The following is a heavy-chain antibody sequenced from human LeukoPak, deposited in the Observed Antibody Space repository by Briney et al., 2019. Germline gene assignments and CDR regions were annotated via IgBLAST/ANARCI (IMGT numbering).Heavy chain of an antibody. D-gene: IGHD6-13*01. J-gene: IGHJ4*02. CDR1: GFTFSSYG. Sequence: GGSLRLSCAASGFTFSSYGMYWVRQARGKGLEWVAFIRNDGSNKYYADSVKGRFTISRDNSKNTLYLQMNSLRADDTALYYCAKDRQAASAGTSLDYWGQGTLVTVSS. CDR3: AKDRQAASAGTSLDY. V-gene: IGHV3-30*02. CDR2: IRNDGSNK.